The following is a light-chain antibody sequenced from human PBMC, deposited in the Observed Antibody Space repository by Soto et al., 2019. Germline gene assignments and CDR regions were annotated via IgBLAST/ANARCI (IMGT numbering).Light chain of an antibody. CDR3: QQYSSTPWT. J-gene: IGKJ1*01. CDR1: RNVARSY. Sequence: DIVLTQSPGTLSLSPGERATLSCRASRNVARSYLAWYQQKPGQAPRLLLYGASNRAAGIPDRFSGSGSGTDFTLTMSRLEPEDFAVYSCQQYSSTPWTFGQGTKVEIK. CDR2: GAS. V-gene: IGKV3-20*01.